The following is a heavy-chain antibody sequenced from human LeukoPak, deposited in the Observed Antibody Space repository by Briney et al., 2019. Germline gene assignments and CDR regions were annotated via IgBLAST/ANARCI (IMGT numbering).Heavy chain of an antibody. CDR1: AYIFNNNW. D-gene: IGHD5-18*01. V-gene: IGHV5-51*01. J-gene: IGHJ6*02. CDR3: ARVLSTGGFSKYGIDV. CDR2: ISPGDSIT. Sequence: GESLKISCKGSAYIFNNNWIGWVRQLPGKGLEWMGVISPGDSITKYSPTFQGQVTISVDKSINTAYLQWSSLKASDTATYYCARVLSTGGFSKYGIDVWGQGTTVTVSS.